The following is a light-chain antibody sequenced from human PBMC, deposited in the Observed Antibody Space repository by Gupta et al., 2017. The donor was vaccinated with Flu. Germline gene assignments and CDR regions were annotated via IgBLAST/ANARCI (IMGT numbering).Light chain of an antibody. Sequence: NWKSSNSVYYTTSEKNYLSWYQQKPGQPPKVLINWASMRESGVPDRFSGGGSGTDFILTINSLQAEVVAVYYCQQSYCIPLTFGGGTKVEIK. CDR3: QQSYCIPLT. CDR1: NSVYYTTSEKNY. J-gene: IGKJ4*01. V-gene: IGKV4-1*01. CDR2: WAS.